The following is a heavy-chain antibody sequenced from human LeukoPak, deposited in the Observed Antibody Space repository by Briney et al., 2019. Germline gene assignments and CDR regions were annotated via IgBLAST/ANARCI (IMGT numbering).Heavy chain of an antibody. Sequence: GGSLRLSCAASGFTFSSYSMNWVRQAPGKGLEWVSSISSSSSYIYYADSVKGRFTISRDNAKNSLYLQMNSLRAEDTAVYYCARGRYDSSGYPDYWGQGTLVTVSS. D-gene: IGHD3-22*01. V-gene: IGHV3-21*01. CDR3: ARGRYDSSGYPDY. CDR1: GFTFSSYS. CDR2: ISSSSSYI. J-gene: IGHJ4*02.